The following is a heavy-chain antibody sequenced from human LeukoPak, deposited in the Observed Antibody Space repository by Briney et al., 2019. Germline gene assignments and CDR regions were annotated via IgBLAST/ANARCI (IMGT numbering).Heavy chain of an antibody. CDR2: INPSGGST. CDR1: GYTFTSYY. D-gene: IGHD5-18*01. CDR3: ARETQKRKVGYSDGPEWYFDL. Sequence: ASVKVSCKASGYTFTSYYMHWVRQAPGQGLEWMGIINPSGGSTSYAQKFQGRVTMTRDMSTSTVYMELSSLRSEDTAVYYCARETQKRKVGYSDGPEWYFDLWGRGTLVTVSS. J-gene: IGHJ2*01. V-gene: IGHV1-46*01.